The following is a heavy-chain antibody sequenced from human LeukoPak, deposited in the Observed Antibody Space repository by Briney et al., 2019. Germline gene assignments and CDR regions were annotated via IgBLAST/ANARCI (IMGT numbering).Heavy chain of an antibody. V-gene: IGHV3-48*03. CDR2: ISSSGSTI. Sequence: GGSLRLSCAASGFTFSSYEMNWVRQAPGKGLEWVSYISSSGSTIYYADSVKGRFTISRDNAKNSLYLQMNSLRAEDTAVYYCARGRYFDWLSSPYGMDVWGQGTTVTVSS. J-gene: IGHJ6*02. CDR3: ARGRYFDWLSSPYGMDV. CDR1: GFTFSSYE. D-gene: IGHD3-9*01.